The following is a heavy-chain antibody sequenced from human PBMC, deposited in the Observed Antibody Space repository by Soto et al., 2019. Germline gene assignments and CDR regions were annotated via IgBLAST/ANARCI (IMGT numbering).Heavy chain of an antibody. V-gene: IGHV1-69*01. Sequence: QVQLVQSGAEVKKPGSSVKVSCKASGGTFSSYASSWVRQAPGQGLEWMGGIIPIFGTANYAQKFQGRVTITADESTSTAYMELSSLRSEDTAVYYCARDLSSSSPYYYYYGMDVWGQGTTVTVSS. CDR3: ARDLSSSSPYYYYYGMDV. J-gene: IGHJ6*02. CDR1: GGTFSSYA. D-gene: IGHD6-6*01. CDR2: IIPIFGTA.